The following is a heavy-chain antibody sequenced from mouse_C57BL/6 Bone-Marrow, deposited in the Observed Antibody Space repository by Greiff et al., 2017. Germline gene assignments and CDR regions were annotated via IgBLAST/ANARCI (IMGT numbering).Heavy chain of an antibody. CDR3: AREAIYYYGSSYPDWYFDV. D-gene: IGHD1-1*01. V-gene: IGHV1-59*01. J-gene: IGHJ1*03. Sequence: QVQLQQPGAELVRPGTSVKLSCKASGYTFTSYWMHWVKQRPGQGLEWIGVLDPSASYTNYNQKFKGQATLTVDTSSSTAYMQLSSLQSEDSAVYYCAREAIYYYGSSYPDWYFDVWGTGTTVTVSS. CDR2: LDPSASYT. CDR1: GYTFTSYW.